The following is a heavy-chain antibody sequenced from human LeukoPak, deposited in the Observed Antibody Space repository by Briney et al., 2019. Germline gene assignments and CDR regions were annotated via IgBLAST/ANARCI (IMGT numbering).Heavy chain of an antibody. Sequence: SETLSLTCTVSGGSISSYYWSWIRQPAGKGLEWIGRIYTSGSTNYNPSLKSRVTMSVDTSKNQFSLKLSSVTAADMAVYYCARGPLVYYDILTGPPYYFDYWGQGTLVTVSS. D-gene: IGHD3-9*01. J-gene: IGHJ4*02. V-gene: IGHV4-4*07. CDR2: IYTSGST. CDR3: ARGPLVYYDILTGPPYYFDY. CDR1: GGSISSYY.